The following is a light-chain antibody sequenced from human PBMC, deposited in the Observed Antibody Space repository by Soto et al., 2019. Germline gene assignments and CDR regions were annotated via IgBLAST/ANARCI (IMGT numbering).Light chain of an antibody. J-gene: IGKJ1*01. CDR3: LQHNDYPPT. V-gene: IGKV1-17*01. CDR2: AAA. CDR1: QDISND. Sequence: DIQMTQSPSSLSASVGDRVTITCRASQDISNDLGWYQQKPGKAPKRLIYAAASLQSGVPSRFSGSGSGTDFPLIISSLQPEDYATYYCLQHNDYPPTFGQGTKVEI.